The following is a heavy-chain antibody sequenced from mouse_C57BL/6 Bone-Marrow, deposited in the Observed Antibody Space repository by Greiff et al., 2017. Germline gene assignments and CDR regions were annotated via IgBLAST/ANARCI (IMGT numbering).Heavy chain of an antibody. CDR2: IYPGSGST. CDR1: GYTFTSYW. V-gene: IGHV1-55*01. CDR3: ARSPSPMNSSGPYYFDY. Sequence: QVQLQQPGAELVKPGASVKMSCKASGYTFTSYWITWVKQRPGQGLEWIGDIYPGSGSTNYNEKFKSKATLTVDTSSSTAYMQLSSLTSEDSAVYYCARSPSPMNSSGPYYFDYWGQGTTLTVSS. D-gene: IGHD3-2*02. J-gene: IGHJ2*01.